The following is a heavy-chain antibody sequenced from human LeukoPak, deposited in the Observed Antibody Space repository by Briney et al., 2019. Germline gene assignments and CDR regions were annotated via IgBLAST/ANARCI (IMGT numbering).Heavy chain of an antibody. D-gene: IGHD2-8*01. V-gene: IGHV3-30*02. CDR2: IWYDGRNK. Sequence: GGSLRLSCTTSGLTLSNHGMHWVRQAPGRGLEWVAFIWYDGRNKLYADSVKGRFTISRESSKNTLYLEMGSLRVEDTAVYHCVKGSSKTNLLVSFESWGQGTVVTVSS. CDR1: GLTLSNHG. J-gene: IGHJ4*02. CDR3: VKGSSKTNLLVSFES.